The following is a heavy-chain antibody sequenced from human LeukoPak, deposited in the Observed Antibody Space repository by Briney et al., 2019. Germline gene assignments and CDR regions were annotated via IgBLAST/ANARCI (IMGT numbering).Heavy chain of an antibody. CDR3: ARESRYYDSSGYYRLAFDI. CDR2: INYSGST. J-gene: IGHJ3*02. Sequence: SETLSLTCTVSGGSINSSTYYWGWIRQPPGKGLEWIGSINYSGSTYYNPSLKSRVTISVDTSKNQFSLKLSSVTAADTAVYYCARESRYYDSSGYYRLAFDIWGQGTMVTVSS. V-gene: IGHV4-39*07. D-gene: IGHD3-22*01. CDR1: GGSINSSTYY.